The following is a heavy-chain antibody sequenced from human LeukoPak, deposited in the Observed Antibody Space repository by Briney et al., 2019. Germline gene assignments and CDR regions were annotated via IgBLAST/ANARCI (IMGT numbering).Heavy chain of an antibody. V-gene: IGHV1-18*01. CDR3: AKAITAAAFDY. J-gene: IGHJ4*02. CDR1: GYTFTSYG. Sequence: GASVKVSCNASGYTFTSYGISWVRQAPGQGLEWMGWISAYNGNTNYAQKFQGRVTMTTDTSTSTAYMELRSLRSDDTAVFYCAKAITAAAFDYWGQGTLVTVSS. D-gene: IGHD6-25*01. CDR2: ISAYNGNT.